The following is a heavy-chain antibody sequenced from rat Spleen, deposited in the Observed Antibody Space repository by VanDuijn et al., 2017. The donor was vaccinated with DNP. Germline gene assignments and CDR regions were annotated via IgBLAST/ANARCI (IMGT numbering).Heavy chain of an antibody. CDR1: GFTFSDYY. Sequence: EVQLVESGGGLVQPGRSLKLSCAASGFTFSDYYMAWVRQSPKRGLEWVASISYEGFTTYYGDSVKGRFTISRDNAENTVYLQMNSLRSEDTATYYCAKVRTTGIPGFAYWGQGTLVTVSS. CDR2: ISYEGFTT. J-gene: IGHJ3*01. CDR3: AKVRTTGIPGFAY. D-gene: IGHD1-9*01. V-gene: IGHV5-22*01.